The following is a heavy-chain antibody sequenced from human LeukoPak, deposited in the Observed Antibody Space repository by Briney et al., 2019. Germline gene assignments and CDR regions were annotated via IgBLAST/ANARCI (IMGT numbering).Heavy chain of an antibody. D-gene: IGHD4-23*01. CDR3: ASSTVVRDDY. J-gene: IGHJ4*02. V-gene: IGHV4-30-2*01. CDR1: GGTISSGSYY. Sequence: PSQTLSLTCTASGGTISSGSYYWSCIRQPPGKGLEWIGNINHSGSTYYNPSLKSRVTISVDRSKNQFSLKLSSVTAADTAVYYCASSTVVRDDYGGQGTLVTVSS. CDR2: INHSGST.